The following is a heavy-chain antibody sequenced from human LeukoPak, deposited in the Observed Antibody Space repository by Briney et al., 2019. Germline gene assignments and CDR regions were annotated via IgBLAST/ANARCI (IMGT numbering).Heavy chain of an antibody. D-gene: IGHD3-16*02. V-gene: IGHV5-51*01. CDR3: ARSRRVTFGGVIANYYMDV. Sequence: GESLKISCKGSGYSFTSYWIGWVRQMPGKGLEWMGIIYPGDSDTRYSPSFQGQVTISADKSISTAYLQWSSLKASDTAMYYCARSRRVTFGGVIANYYMDVWGKGTTVTVSS. CDR2: IYPGDSDT. J-gene: IGHJ6*03. CDR1: GYSFTSYW.